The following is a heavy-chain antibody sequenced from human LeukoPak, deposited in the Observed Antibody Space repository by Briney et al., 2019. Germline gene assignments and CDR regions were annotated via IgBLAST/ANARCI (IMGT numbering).Heavy chain of an antibody. CDR3: ARQAELLWFGELLPLGY. D-gene: IGHD3-10*01. CDR1: GYSFTSYW. V-gene: IGHV5-10-1*01. Sequence: GESLKISCKGSGYSFTSYWISWVRQMPGKGREWMGRIDPSDSYTNYSPSFQGHVTISADKSISTAYLQWSSLKASDTAMYYCARQAELLWFGELLPLGYWGQGTLVTVSS. J-gene: IGHJ4*02. CDR2: IDPSDSYT.